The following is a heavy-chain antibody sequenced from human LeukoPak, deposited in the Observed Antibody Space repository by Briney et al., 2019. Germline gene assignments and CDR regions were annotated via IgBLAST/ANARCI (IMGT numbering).Heavy chain of an antibody. D-gene: IGHD2-2*01. J-gene: IGHJ4*02. CDR3: ASSIVVVPAAMFH. CDR2: ISDGGSNR. V-gene: IGHV3-30*03. Sequence: GGSLRLSCAASGFTFSRYGMHWVRQAPGKGLEWVAVISDGGSNRYYAVSVKGRFTISRDNSKNTLFLQMLSLRAEDTAVYYCASSIVVVPAAMFHWGQGTLVTVSS. CDR1: GFTFSRYG.